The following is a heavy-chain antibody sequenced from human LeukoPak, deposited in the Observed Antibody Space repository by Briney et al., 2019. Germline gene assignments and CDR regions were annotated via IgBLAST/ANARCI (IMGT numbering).Heavy chain of an antibody. CDR2: IYYSGST. Sequence: PSEALSLTCTVSGGSISSGGYSWSWIRQHPGKGLEWIGYIYYSGSTYYNPSLKSRVTISVDTSKNQFSLKLSSVTAADTAVYYCARAHGEMATAYWGQGTLVTVSS. J-gene: IGHJ4*02. CDR3: ARAHGEMATAY. D-gene: IGHD5-18*01. V-gene: IGHV4-31*03. CDR1: GGSISSGGYS.